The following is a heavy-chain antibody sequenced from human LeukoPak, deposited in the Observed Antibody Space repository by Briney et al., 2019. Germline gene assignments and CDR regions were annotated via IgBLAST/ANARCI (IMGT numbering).Heavy chain of an antibody. CDR1: GFTFTSYW. CDR3: ARQVGIAAAEGYFDY. D-gene: IGHD6-13*01. Sequence: PGGSLRLSCAASGFTFTSYWIGWVRQMPGKGLEWVGIIYPGDSDTRYSPSFQGQVTISADKSNSTAYLQWSSLKAADTAMYYCARQVGIAAAEGYFDYWGQGTLVTVSS. CDR2: IYPGDSDT. V-gene: IGHV5-51*01. J-gene: IGHJ4*02.